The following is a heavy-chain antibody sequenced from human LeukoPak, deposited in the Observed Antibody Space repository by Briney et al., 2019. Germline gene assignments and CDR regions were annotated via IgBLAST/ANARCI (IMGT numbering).Heavy chain of an antibody. CDR1: GYSISSGYY. Sequence: PSETLSLTCTVSGYSISSGYYWGWIRQPPGKGLEWIGSIYHSGSTYYNPSLKSRVTISVDTSKNQFSLKLSSVTAADTAVYYCARTPGSAYEYWGQGTLVTVSS. CDR3: ARTPGSAYEY. D-gene: IGHD3-22*01. CDR2: IYHSGST. V-gene: IGHV4-38-2*02. J-gene: IGHJ4*02.